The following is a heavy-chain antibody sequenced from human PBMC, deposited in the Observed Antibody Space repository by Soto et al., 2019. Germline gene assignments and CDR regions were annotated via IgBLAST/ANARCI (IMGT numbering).Heavy chain of an antibody. D-gene: IGHD3-9*01. CDR2: IYYSGST. CDR1: GGSISSYY. CDR3: ARGLRYDILTGYYIDY. V-gene: IGHV4-59*01. J-gene: IGHJ4*02. Sequence: PSETLSLTCTVSGGSISSYYWSWIRQPPGKGLEWIGYIYYSGSTNYNPSLKSRVTISVDTSKNQFSLKLSSVTAADTAVYYCARGLRYDILTGYYIDYWGQGTLVTVSS.